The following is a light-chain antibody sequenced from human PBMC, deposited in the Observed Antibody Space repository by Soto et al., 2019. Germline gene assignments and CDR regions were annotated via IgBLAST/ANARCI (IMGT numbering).Light chain of an antibody. V-gene: IGKV3-15*01. Sequence: EVMMTQFPDTVAVTAGGTGTLSCGASQSVRTNLAWYQQKPGQAPRLLMFRTSSRATGFPARFSGSGSGTEFNLTISSLQSEDFGVYYCQQYNNWPRATFGGGTKVDIK. J-gene: IGKJ4*01. CDR2: RTS. CDR1: QSVRTN. CDR3: QQYNNWPRAT.